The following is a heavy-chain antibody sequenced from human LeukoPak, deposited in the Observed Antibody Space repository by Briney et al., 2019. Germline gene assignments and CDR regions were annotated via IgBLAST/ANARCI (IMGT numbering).Heavy chain of an antibody. CDR2: MNPNSGNT. Sequence: ASVKVSCKASGYTFTSYDINWVRQATGQGLEWMGWMNPNSGNTGYAQKFQGRVTMTRNTSISTAYMELSSLRSEDTAVYYCARGPIGYCSGGSCLSRYYFDYWGQGTLVTVSS. CDR1: GYTFTSYD. D-gene: IGHD2-15*01. J-gene: IGHJ4*02. V-gene: IGHV1-8*01. CDR3: ARGPIGYCSGGSCLSRYYFDY.